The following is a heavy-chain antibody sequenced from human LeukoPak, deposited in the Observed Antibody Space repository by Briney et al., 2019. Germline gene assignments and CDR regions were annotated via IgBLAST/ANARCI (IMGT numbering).Heavy chain of an antibody. CDR3: ARDDFYCSSTSRYYNYMEV. CDR2: IYYSGST. V-gene: IGHV4-59*11. D-gene: IGHD2-2*01. J-gene: IGHJ6*03. Sequence: SETLSLTCTVSGGSISSHYWSWIRQPPGKGLEWIGYIYYSGSTNYNPSLKSRVTISVDTSKNQFSLKLSSVTAADTAVYYCARDDFYCSSTSRYYNYMEVWGKGTTVTVSS. CDR1: GGSISSHY.